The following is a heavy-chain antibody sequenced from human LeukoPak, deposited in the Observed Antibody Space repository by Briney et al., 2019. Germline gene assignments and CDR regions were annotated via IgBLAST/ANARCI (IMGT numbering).Heavy chain of an antibody. CDR1: GYTFINYG. V-gene: IGHV1-18*01. J-gene: IGHJ4*02. CDR2: VSTEKGNT. CDR3: VRDRDWNLDY. D-gene: IGHD1-1*01. Sequence: ASVKVSCKASGYTFINYGISWVRQAPGQGLEWMGWVSTEKGNTNYEQNFQGRVTMTTDTSTSTAYMELTSLTSDDTAVYYCVRDRDWNLDYWGQGTLVTVSS.